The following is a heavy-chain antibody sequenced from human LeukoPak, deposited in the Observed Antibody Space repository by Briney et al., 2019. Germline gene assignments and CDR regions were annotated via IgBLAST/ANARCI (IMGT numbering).Heavy chain of an antibody. Sequence: ASVKVSCKASGYTFTNYHIHWVRQAPGQGLEWMGIINPSGGSTSNAQKFQGRVTMTRDMSTSTVYMELGSLTSEDMAIYYCAKYGLSPYFDYWGQGTLVTVSS. D-gene: IGHD4-17*01. V-gene: IGHV1-46*01. CDR1: GYTFTNYH. CDR3: AKYGLSPYFDY. J-gene: IGHJ4*02. CDR2: INPSGGST.